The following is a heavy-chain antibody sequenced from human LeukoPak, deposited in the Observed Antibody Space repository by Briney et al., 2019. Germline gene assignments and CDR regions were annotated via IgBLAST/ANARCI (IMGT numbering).Heavy chain of an antibody. V-gene: IGHV4-34*12. CDR3: ARHVLLATHTTHLDY. CDR2: IFHSGST. D-gene: IGHD6-6*01. CDR1: GASFSGYY. Sequence: SETLSLTCAVYGASFSGYYWTWIRQPPGKGLEWIGHIFHSGSTSYNPSLKSRVTISVDTSKNHFSLKLSSVTAADTAVYYCARHVLLATHTTHLDYWGQGTLVTVSS. J-gene: IGHJ4*02.